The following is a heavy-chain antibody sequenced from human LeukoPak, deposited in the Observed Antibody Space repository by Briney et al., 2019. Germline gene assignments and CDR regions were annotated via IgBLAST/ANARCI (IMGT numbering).Heavy chain of an antibody. CDR3: ARERIAAAGMGFDP. CDR2: INSDGSST. D-gene: IGHD6-13*01. CDR1: GFTFSSYW. J-gene: IGHJ5*02. V-gene: IGHV3-74*01. Sequence: PGGSLRLSCAASGFTFSSYWMHWVRQAPGKGLVWVSRINSDGSSTSYADSVKGRFTISRDNAKNTLYLQMNSLRAEDTAVYCCARERIAAAGMGFDPWGQGTLVTVSS.